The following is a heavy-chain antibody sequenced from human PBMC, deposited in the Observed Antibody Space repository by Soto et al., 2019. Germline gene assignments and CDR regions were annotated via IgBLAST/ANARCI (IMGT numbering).Heavy chain of an antibody. Sequence: QVQLVQSGAEVKKPGASLKVSCRASGYIFTSYFIHWVRQAPGQGLEWMGIINPSRGSSTYAQNFRDRFTMTRDTSTTTVYMELSSLRFEDTAVYYCARGTSGSYFDYWGQGTLVIASS. CDR3: ARGTSGSYFDY. J-gene: IGHJ4*02. CDR1: GYIFTSYF. CDR2: INPSRGSS. V-gene: IGHV1-46*01. D-gene: IGHD1-26*01.